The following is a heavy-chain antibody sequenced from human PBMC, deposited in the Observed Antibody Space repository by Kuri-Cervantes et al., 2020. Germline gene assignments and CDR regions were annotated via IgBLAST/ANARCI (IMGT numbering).Heavy chain of an antibody. V-gene: IGHV1-69*04. D-gene: IGHD6-19*01. J-gene: IGHJ4*02. CDR3: ARDRIAVAGYFDY. Sequence: SVKVSCKASGGTFSSYTISWVRQAPGQGLEWMGRIIPILGIANYAQKFQGRVTITADKSTSTAYMELSSLRSEGTAVYYCARDRIAVAGYFDYWGQGTLVTVSS. CDR2: IIPILGIA. CDR1: GGTFSSYT.